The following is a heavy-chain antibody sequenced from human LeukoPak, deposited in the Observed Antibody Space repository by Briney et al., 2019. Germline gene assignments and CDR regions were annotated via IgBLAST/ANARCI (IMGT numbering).Heavy chain of an antibody. V-gene: IGHV3-11*04. D-gene: IGHD3-3*01. CDR3: ARRLRGRLGAISAFDI. J-gene: IGHJ3*02. Sequence: PGGSLRLSCAASGFTFSDYYMSWIRQAPGKGLEWGSYISSSGSTIYYSDSVKGRFTISRDNAKNSLYLQMNSLRAEDTAVYYCARRLRGRLGAISAFDIWGQGTMVTVSS. CDR1: GFTFSDYY. CDR2: ISSSGSTI.